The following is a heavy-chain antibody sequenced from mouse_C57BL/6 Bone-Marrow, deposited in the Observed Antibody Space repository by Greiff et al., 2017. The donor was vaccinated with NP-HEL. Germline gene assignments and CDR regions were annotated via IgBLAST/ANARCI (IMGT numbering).Heavy chain of an antibody. CDR2: INPNYGTT. CDR1: GYSFTDYN. Sequence: VQLQQSGPELVKPGASVKISCKASGYSFTDYNMNWVKQSNGKSLEWTGVINPNYGTTSYNQKFKGKATLTVDQSSSTAYMQLNSLTSEDSAVYYCARFYYYGSSYLFAMDYWGQGTSVTVSS. J-gene: IGHJ4*01. D-gene: IGHD1-1*01. CDR3: ARFYYYGSSYLFAMDY. V-gene: IGHV1-39*01.